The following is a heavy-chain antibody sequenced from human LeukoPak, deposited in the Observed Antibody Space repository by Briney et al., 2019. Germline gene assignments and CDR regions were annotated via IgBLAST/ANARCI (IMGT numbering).Heavy chain of an antibody. CDR2: INPNSGGT. Sequence: ASVKVSCKASGYTFTGYYMHWVRQAPGQGLEWMGWINPNSGGTNYAQKFQDRVTMTRDTSISTAYMELSRLRSDDTAVYYCARGHYYYYYMDVWGKGTTVTISS. CDR1: GYTFTGYY. CDR3: ARGHYYYYYMDV. V-gene: IGHV1-2*02. J-gene: IGHJ6*03.